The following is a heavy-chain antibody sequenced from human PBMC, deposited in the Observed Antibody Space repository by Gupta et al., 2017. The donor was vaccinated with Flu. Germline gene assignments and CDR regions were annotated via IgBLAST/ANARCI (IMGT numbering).Heavy chain of an antibody. CDR1: GVTFSGSA. CDR2: IRSKANSYAT. J-gene: IGHJ4*02. CDR3: TTLVGATGNFDY. V-gene: IGHV3-73*02. Sequence: EVQLVESGGGLVQPGGSRKLSWAASGVTFSGSAMHWVRQASGKGLEWVGRIRSKANSYATAYAASVKGRFTISRDDSKNTAYLQMNSLKTEDTAVYYCTTLVGATGNFDYWGQGTLVTVSS. D-gene: IGHD1-26*01.